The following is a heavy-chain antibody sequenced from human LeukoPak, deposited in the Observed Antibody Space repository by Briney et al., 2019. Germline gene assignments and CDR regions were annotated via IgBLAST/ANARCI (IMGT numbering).Heavy chain of an antibody. J-gene: IGHJ4*02. CDR2: ISWNSGSI. CDR1: GFTFDDYA. CDR3: AKQVEGTHLEPYFDY. Sequence: TGGSLRLSCAASGFTFDDYAMHWVRQAPGKGLEWVSGISWNSGSIGYADSVKGRFTISRDNAKNSLYLQMNSLRAEDTALYYCAKQVEGTHLEPYFDYWGQGTLVTVSS. V-gene: IGHV3-9*01. D-gene: IGHD1-1*01.